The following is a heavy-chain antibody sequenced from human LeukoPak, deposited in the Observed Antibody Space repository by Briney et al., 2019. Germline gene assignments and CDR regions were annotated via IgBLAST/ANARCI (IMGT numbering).Heavy chain of an antibody. CDR3: ARHQTPRYYDSSGCYLHRPYDAFDI. CDR2: IYCSGST. Sequence: SETLSLTCTVSGGSISSYYWSWIRQPPGKGLEWIGYIYCSGSTNYNPSLKSRVTISVDTSKNQFSLKLSSVTAADTAVYYCARHQTPRYYDSSGCYLHRPYDAFDIWGQGTMVTVSS. CDR1: GGSISSYY. V-gene: IGHV4-59*08. J-gene: IGHJ3*02. D-gene: IGHD3-22*01.